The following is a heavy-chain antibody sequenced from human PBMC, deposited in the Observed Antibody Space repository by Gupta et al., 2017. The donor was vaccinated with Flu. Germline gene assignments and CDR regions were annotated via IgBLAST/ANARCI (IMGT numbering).Heavy chain of an antibody. V-gene: IGHV3-48*03. CDR1: GFTFSTYE. CDR2: ISSGGSTI. Sequence: EVQLVESGGGLVQPGGSLRLSCAASGFTFSTYEMNWVRQTPGKGLEWVSYISSGGSTIYYADSVKGRFTISRDNAKNSLYLQMNSLRAEDTAVYFCARDKRLSITIFPYYYGMDVWGQGTTVTVSS. D-gene: IGHD3-3*01. J-gene: IGHJ6*02. CDR3: ARDKRLSITIFPYYYGMDV.